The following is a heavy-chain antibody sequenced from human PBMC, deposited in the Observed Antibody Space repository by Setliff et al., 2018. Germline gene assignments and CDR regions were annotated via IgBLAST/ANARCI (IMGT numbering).Heavy chain of an antibody. CDR1: GGSISSGSYY. CDR2: IYTSGST. CDR3: AKGQDIVVVTAFN. V-gene: IGHV4-61*09. D-gene: IGHD2-21*02. J-gene: IGHJ4*02. Sequence: SETLSLTCTVSGGSISSGSYYWSWIRQPAGKGLEWIGHIYTSGSTNYNPSLKSRVTISVDTSKNQFSLKLSSVTAEDTAVYYCAKGQDIVVVTAFNWGQGTLVTVSS.